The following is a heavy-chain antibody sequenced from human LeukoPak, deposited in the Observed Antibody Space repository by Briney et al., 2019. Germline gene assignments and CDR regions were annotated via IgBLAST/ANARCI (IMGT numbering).Heavy chain of an antibody. CDR2: IVVGSGNT. CDR3: AVYCGGDCPHDY. V-gene: IGHV1-58*02. CDR1: GFTFSNSD. J-gene: IGHJ4*02. D-gene: IGHD2-21*02. Sequence: ASVKVSCKASGFTFSNSDIQWVRQARGQCLEWIGWIVVGSGNTNYAQKFQERVTITRDMSTDTAYMELSSLTSEDTAMYYCAVYCGGDCPHDYWGQGTLVTVSS.